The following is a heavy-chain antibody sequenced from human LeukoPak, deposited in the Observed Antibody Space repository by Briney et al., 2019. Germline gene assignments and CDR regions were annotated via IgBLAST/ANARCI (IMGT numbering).Heavy chain of an antibody. J-gene: IGHJ4*02. D-gene: IGHD3-10*01. CDR3: ARASNYYGSGSFNNYFDY. V-gene: IGHV1-2*02. CDR1: GYTFTGYY. CDR2: INPNSGGT. Sequence: ASVKVSCKASGYTFTGYYMHWVRQAPGQGLGWMGWINPNSGGTNYAQKFQGRVTMTRDTSISTAYMGLSRLRSDDTDVYSCARASNYYGSGSFNNYFDYWGQGTLVTVSS.